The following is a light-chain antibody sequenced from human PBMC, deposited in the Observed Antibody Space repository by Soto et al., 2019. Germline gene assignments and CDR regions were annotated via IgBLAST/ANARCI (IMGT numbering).Light chain of an antibody. CDR3: QQYGGSPPYT. CDR1: QTVTSSY. Sequence: EIVLTQSPGTLSLSPGERATLSCRASQTVTSSYLAWYQQKPGQAPRLLVYGTSSRATGIPDRFSGSGSGTDLTLTISRLEPEDLAVYYCQQYGGSPPYTFGQGTKLEIK. J-gene: IGKJ2*01. V-gene: IGKV3-20*01. CDR2: GTS.